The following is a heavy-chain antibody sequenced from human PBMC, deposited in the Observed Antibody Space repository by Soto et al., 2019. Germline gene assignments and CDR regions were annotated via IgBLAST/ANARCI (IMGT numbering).Heavy chain of an antibody. CDR3: ARAPIAPPGYYYGMDV. J-gene: IGHJ6*02. CDR2: IYPGDSDT. Sequence: GESLKISCKGSGSSFTSYWIGWVRQMPGKGLEWMGIIYPGDSDTRYSPSFQGQVTISAHKSISTAYLQWSSLKASDTAMYYCARAPIAPPGYYYGMDVWGQGTTVTVSS. V-gene: IGHV5-51*01. CDR1: GSSFTSYW. D-gene: IGHD6-6*01.